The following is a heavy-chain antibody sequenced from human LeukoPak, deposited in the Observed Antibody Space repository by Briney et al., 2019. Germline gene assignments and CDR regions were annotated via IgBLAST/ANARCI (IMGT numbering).Heavy chain of an antibody. D-gene: IGHD3-10*01. CDR1: GGTFSSYT. V-gene: IGHV1-69*04. CDR3: ARDGGGYGSGSYLYYFDY. Sequence: ASVKVSCKASGGTFSSYTISWVRQAPGQGLEWMGRIIPILGIANYAQKFQGRVTITADKSTSTAYMELSSLRSEDTAEYYCARDGGGYGSGSYLYYFDYWGQGTLVTVSS. J-gene: IGHJ4*02. CDR2: IIPILGIA.